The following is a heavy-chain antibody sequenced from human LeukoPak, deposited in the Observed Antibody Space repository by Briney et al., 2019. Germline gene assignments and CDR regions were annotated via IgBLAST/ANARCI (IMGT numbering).Heavy chain of an antibody. CDR3: ARDLVGATSGDPYYYYGMDV. Sequence: GGSLRLSCAASGFTFSSYAMHWVRQAPGKGLEWVAVISYDGSNKYYADSVKGRFTISRDNSKNTLYLQMNSLRAEDTAVYYCARDLVGATSGDPYYYYGMDVWGQGTTVTVSS. CDR2: ISYDGSNK. J-gene: IGHJ6*02. CDR1: GFTFSSYA. D-gene: IGHD1-26*01. V-gene: IGHV3-30*14.